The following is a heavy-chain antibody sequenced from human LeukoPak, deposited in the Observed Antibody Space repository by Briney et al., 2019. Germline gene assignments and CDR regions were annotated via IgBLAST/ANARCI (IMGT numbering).Heavy chain of an antibody. CDR1: GGSFSGYY. D-gene: IGHD2-15*01. CDR2: INHSGST. CDR3: ARSAVVVAATPYYYYGMDV. V-gene: IGHV4-34*01. J-gene: IGHJ6*02. Sequence: SEILSLTCAVYGGSFSGYYWSWIRQPPGKGLEWIGEINHSGSTNYNPSLKSRVTISVDTSKNQFSLKLSSVTAADTAVYYCARSAVVVAATPYYYYGMDVWGQGTTVTVSS.